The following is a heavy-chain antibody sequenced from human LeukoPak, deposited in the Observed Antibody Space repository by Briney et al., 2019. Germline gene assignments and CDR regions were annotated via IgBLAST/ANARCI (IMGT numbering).Heavy chain of an antibody. CDR1: GFTFSSYA. V-gene: IGHV3-23*01. J-gene: IGHJ3*02. CDR3: AKDQGPSDAFDI. CDR2: ISGSGGST. Sequence: GGSLRLSCAASGFTFSSYAMSWVRQAPGEGLEWVSAISGSGGSTYYADSVKGRFTISRDNSKNTLYLQMNSLRAEDTAVYYCAKDQGPSDAFDIWGQGTMVTVSS.